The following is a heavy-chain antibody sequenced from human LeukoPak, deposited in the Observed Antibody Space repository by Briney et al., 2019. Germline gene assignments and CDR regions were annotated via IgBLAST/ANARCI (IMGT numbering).Heavy chain of an antibody. Sequence: SETLSLTCGVSGYSISRGYYWAWIRQPPGKGLEWIGTIYHTGSTYYTPSLGSRVTVSVDTSKNEFSLNLNSVTAADTAVYYCARAGWIITSGIDYWGQGALVTVSS. D-gene: IGHD3-10*01. J-gene: IGHJ4*02. CDR1: GYSISRGYY. CDR2: IYHTGST. V-gene: IGHV4-38-2*01. CDR3: ARAGWIITSGIDY.